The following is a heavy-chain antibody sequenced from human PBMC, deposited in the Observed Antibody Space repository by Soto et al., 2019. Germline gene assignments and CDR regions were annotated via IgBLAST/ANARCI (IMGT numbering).Heavy chain of an antibody. CDR2: IYYSGST. D-gene: IGHD6-13*01. Sequence: SETLSLTCTVSGGSITNYYWSWIRQPPGKGLEWIGYIYYSGSTNYNPSLKSRVTISVDTSKNQFSLKLSSVTAADTAVYYCARESAGDFDYWGQGTLVTVSS. CDR1: GGSITNYY. CDR3: ARESAGDFDY. V-gene: IGHV4-59*01. J-gene: IGHJ4*02.